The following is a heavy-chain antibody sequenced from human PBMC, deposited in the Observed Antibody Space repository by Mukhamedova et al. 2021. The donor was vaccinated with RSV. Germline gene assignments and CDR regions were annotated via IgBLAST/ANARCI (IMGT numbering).Heavy chain of an antibody. CDR3: ARDRISTAEGDNNWFDP. Sequence: AGKGLEWIGRIYTSGSTNYNPSLKSRVTISVDTSKNQFSLKLSSVTAADTAVYFCARDRISTAEGDNNWFDPWGQGTLVTVSP. J-gene: IGHJ5*02. CDR2: IYTSGST. D-gene: IGHD2/OR15-2a*01. V-gene: IGHV4-61*02.